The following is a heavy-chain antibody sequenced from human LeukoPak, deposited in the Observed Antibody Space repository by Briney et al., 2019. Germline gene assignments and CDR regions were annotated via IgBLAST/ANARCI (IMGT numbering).Heavy chain of an antibody. CDR2: IRYDGSNK. D-gene: IGHD1-26*01. CDR3: ARDPYSGSYSDYYYYYMDV. CDR1: GFTFSRYG. V-gene: IGHV3-30*02. J-gene: IGHJ6*03. Sequence: GGSLRLSCAASGFTFSRYGMHWVRQAPGKGLEWVAFIRYDGSNKYYADSVKGRFTISRDNSKNTLYLQMNSLRVEDTAVYYCARDPYSGSYSDYYYYYMDVWGKGTTVTVSS.